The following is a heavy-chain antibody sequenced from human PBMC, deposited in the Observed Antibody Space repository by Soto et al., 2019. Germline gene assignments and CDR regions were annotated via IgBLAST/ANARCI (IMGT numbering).Heavy chain of an antibody. Sequence: EVQLVESGGGLVQPGGSLRLSCVASGFSFSNYNMNWVRQAPGKGLEWVSYITDSSDTVHYADSERGRFTISRDNAESSLYLQMNSLRDEDTAVYFCARDFGHGYYLDYWGRGTLVTVSS. CDR2: ITDSSDTV. D-gene: IGHD3-3*01. J-gene: IGHJ4*02. V-gene: IGHV3-48*02. CDR1: GFSFSNYN. CDR3: ARDFGHGYYLDY.